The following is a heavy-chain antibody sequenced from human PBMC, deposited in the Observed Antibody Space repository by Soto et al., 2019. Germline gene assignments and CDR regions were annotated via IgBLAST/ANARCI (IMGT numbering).Heavy chain of an antibody. J-gene: IGHJ4*02. CDR1: GGSISSYY. CDR2: IYYSGST. Sequence: SETLSLTCTVSGGSISSYYWSWIRQPPGKGLEWIGYIYYSGSTNYNPSLKSRVTISVDTSKNQFSLKLSSVTAADTAVYYCARPGGYFDLLLNYWGQGSLVTVSS. CDR3: ARPGGYFDLLLNY. D-gene: IGHD3-9*01. V-gene: IGHV4-59*08.